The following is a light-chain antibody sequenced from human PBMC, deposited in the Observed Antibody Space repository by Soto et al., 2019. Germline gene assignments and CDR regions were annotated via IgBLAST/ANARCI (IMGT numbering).Light chain of an antibody. V-gene: IGKV1-39*01. CDR3: QQTYTTPWT. J-gene: IGKJ1*01. CDR1: QSFSNY. Sequence: DIQMTQSPSSVSASVGDRITITCRTSQSFSNYFTWYQHKPGKAPKLLIYSATVLQSGVPSRFSGSGSGTDFTLTISRLQPEDSATYYCQQTYTTPWTFGQGTKGDIK. CDR2: SAT.